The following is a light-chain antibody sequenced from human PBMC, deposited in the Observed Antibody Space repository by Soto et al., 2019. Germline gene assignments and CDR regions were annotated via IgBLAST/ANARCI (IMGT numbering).Light chain of an antibody. CDR1: ESISSN. Sequence: EVVLTQSPVALSVSPGERATLSCRASESISSNLAWYQQKPGQAPRLLMSSASTRATGIPARFSGSGSETEFTLTISSLQSEDSAVYYCQQFNNWPPRLTFGGGTKVDIK. J-gene: IGKJ4*01. CDR2: SAS. V-gene: IGKV3D-15*01. CDR3: QQFNNWPPRLT.